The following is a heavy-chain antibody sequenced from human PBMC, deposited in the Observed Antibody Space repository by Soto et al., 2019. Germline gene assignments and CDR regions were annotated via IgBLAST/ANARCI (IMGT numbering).Heavy chain of an antibody. D-gene: IGHD1-1*01. CDR1: GFIFGDFY. CDR2: IDKSGFSV. J-gene: IGHJ4*02. Sequence: GGSLRLSCAASGFIFGDFYMSWIREAPGKGLEWISYIDKSGFSVYYADSVKGRFSISRDNARNSLYLQMNSLRGEDTAVYYCARPNWNARGGVYNLWGQGTLVTVSS. V-gene: IGHV3-11*01. CDR3: ARPNWNARGGVYNL.